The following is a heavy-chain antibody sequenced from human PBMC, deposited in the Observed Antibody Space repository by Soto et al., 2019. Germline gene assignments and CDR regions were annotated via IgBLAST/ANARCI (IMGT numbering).Heavy chain of an antibody. CDR1: GFTFSSYA. D-gene: IGHD2-2*01. CDR3: AKVLDEKYCSSTSCYPDY. CDR2: ISGSGGST. Sequence: GGSLRLSCAASGFTFSSYAMSWVRQAPGKGLEWVSAISGSGGSTYYADSVKGRFTISRDNSKNTLYLQMNSLRAEDTAVYYCAKVLDEKYCSSTSCYPDYWGQGTLVTVSS. J-gene: IGHJ4*02. V-gene: IGHV3-23*01.